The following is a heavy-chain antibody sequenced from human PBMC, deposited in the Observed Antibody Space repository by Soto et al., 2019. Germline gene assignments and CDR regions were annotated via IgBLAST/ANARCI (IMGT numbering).Heavy chain of an antibody. V-gene: IGHV2-26*01. CDR2: IFSNDEK. Sequence: QVTLKESGPVLVKPTETLTLTCTVSGFSLSNARMGVSWIRQPPGKALEWLAHIFSNDEKSYSTSLKSRLTISMDTAKSKVVLTMTNIDPVDTATYYCARTLPWDDSNSDDAFDIWGQGTMVTVSS. CDR1: GFSLSNARMG. J-gene: IGHJ3*02. CDR3: ARTLPWDDSNSDDAFDI. D-gene: IGHD3-22*01.